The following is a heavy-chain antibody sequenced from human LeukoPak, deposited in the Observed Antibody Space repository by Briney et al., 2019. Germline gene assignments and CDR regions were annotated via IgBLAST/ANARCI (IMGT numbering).Heavy chain of an antibody. CDR3: ARDKKFITMVRGVIRDDAFDI. J-gene: IGHJ3*02. Sequence: SETLSLTCTVSGGSISSSSYYWGWIRQPPGKGLEWIGSIYYSGSTYHNPSLKSRVTISVDTSKNQFSLKLSSVTAADTAVYYCARDKKFITMVRGVIRDDAFDIWGQGTMVTVSS. V-gene: IGHV4-39*02. CDR1: GGSISSSSYY. CDR2: IYYSGST. D-gene: IGHD3-10*01.